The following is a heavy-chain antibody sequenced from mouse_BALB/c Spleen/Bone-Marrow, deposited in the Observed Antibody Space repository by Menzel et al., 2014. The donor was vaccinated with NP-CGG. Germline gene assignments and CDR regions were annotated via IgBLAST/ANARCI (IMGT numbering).Heavy chain of an antibody. J-gene: IGHJ2*01. CDR3: AYGSSYDYFDY. CDR2: IDPANGNT. Sequence: LVESGAELVKPGASVKLSCTASGFNIKDTYMHWVKQRPEQGLEWIGRIDPANGNTKYDPKFQGKATITTDTSYNTPYLQISSLKSEDTAVYYCAYGSSYDYFDYWGQGTTLTVSS. V-gene: IGHV14-3*02. CDR1: GFNIKDTY. D-gene: IGHD1-1*01.